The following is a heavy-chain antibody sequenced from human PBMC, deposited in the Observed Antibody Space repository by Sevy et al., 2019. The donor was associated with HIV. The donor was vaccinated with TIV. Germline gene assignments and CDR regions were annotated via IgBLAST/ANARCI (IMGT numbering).Heavy chain of an antibody. J-gene: IGHJ4*02. V-gene: IGHV3-53*01. CDR3: AWTYGSGWSFDF. CDR2: IYSGGST. CDR1: GFTVSSNY. Sequence: GGSLRLSCAASGFTVSSNYMSWVRQAPGKGLEWVSVIYSGGSTYYAGSVKGRFTISRDNSKNKLYLQMNSLRAEDTAVYYCAWTYGSGWSFDFWGQGTLVTVSS. D-gene: IGHD6-19*01.